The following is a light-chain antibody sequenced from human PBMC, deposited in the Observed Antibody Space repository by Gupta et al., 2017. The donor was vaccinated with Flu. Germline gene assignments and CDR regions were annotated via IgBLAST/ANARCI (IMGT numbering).Light chain of an antibody. Sequence: CNLPSCINVGTSKIYWYQQKPGSPPQYLLTYKSDSDKQQGSGVPSRFSGSNDASATAGILLIAGLQAEDEDYYYCMIWHSSAWVFGGGTKLTVL. CDR2: YKSDSDK. CDR3: MIWHSSAWV. J-gene: IGLJ2*01. CDR1: SCINVGTSK. V-gene: IGLV5-45*01.